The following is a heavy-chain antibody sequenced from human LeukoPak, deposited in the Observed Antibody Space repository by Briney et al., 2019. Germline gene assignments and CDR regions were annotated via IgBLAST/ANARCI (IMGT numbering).Heavy chain of an antibody. Sequence: PGGSLRLSCAASGFTFSSYSMNWVRQAPGKGLEWVSSISSSSYIYYADSVKGRFTISRDNAKNSLYLQMNSLRAEDTAVYYCARDRANYYYYGMDVWGQGTTVTVSS. V-gene: IGHV3-21*01. D-gene: IGHD5-24*01. CDR3: ARDRANYYYYGMDV. J-gene: IGHJ6*02. CDR1: GFTFSSYS. CDR2: ISSSSYI.